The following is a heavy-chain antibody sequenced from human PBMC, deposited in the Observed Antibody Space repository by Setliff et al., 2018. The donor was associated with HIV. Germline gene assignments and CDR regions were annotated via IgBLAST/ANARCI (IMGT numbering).Heavy chain of an antibody. CDR2: IYPGDSDT. CDR3: ARLGGICSGGSCTALAYTMDV. Sequence: GESLKISCKGSGYSFSSYWIGWVRQMPGKGLEWMGIIYPGDSDTRYSPSFQGQVIISADKSISTAYLQCSSLKASDTAMYYCARLGGICSGGSCTALAYTMDVWGQGTTVTAP. V-gene: IGHV5-51*01. CDR1: GYSFSSYW. J-gene: IGHJ6*02. D-gene: IGHD2-15*01.